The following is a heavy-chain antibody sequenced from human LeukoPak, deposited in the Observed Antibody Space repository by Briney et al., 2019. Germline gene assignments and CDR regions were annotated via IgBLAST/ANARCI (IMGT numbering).Heavy chain of an antibody. V-gene: IGHV1-2*02. Sequence: ASVKVSCKASGYTFTGYYMHWVRQAPGQGLEWMGWINPNSGGTNYAQKFQGRVTMTRDTSISTAYMELSRLRSDDMAVYYCARVWAYYYDSSGYFRDGDYFDYWGQGTLVTVSS. CDR1: GYTFTGYY. D-gene: IGHD3-22*01. CDR3: ARVWAYYYDSSGYFRDGDYFDY. J-gene: IGHJ4*02. CDR2: INPNSGGT.